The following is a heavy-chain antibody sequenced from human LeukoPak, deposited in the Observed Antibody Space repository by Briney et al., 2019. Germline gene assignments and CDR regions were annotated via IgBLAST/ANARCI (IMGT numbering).Heavy chain of an antibody. CDR3: ARDWFHAIDY. Sequence: GGSLRLSCAASGFNFSYYWMDWVRQAPGEGLVWVSRIRSDGSDTRYAESVKGRFTISRDNAKNTLYLQMNSLRAEDAAVYYCARDWFHAIDYWGQGTLVTVSS. CDR2: IRSDGSDT. J-gene: IGHJ4*02. D-gene: IGHD2/OR15-2a*01. V-gene: IGHV3-74*01. CDR1: GFNFSYYW.